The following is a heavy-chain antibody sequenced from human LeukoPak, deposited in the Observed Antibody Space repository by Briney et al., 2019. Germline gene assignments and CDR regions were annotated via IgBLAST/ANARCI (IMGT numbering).Heavy chain of an antibody. Sequence: ASVKVSCKASRYTFTSYYMHWVRQAPGQGLEWMGIINPSGGSTSYAQKFQGRVTMTRDTSTSTVYMELSSLRSEDTAVYYCSVHSYGYKDHYWGQGTLVTVSS. CDR2: INPSGGST. CDR1: RYTFTSYY. J-gene: IGHJ4*02. V-gene: IGHV1-46*01. D-gene: IGHD5-18*01. CDR3: SVHSYGYKDHY.